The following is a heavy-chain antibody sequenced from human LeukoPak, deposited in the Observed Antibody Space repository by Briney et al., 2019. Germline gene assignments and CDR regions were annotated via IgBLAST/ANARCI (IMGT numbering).Heavy chain of an antibody. D-gene: IGHD3-10*01. J-gene: IGHJ1*01. Sequence: SETLSLTCTVPGGSISSYYWSWIRQPPGKGLEWIGYIYYSGSTNYNPSLKSRVTISVDTSKNQFSLKLSSVTAADTAVYYCARHSGEYFQHWGQGTLVTVSS. V-gene: IGHV4-59*08. CDR2: IYYSGST. CDR1: GGSISSYY. CDR3: ARHSGEYFQH.